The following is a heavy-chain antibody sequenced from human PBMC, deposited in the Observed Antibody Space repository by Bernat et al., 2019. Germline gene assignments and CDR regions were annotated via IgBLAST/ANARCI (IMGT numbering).Heavy chain of an antibody. Sequence: QVQLVQSGSELKKPGASVKVSCKASGYSFTSNALNWVRQAPGQGLEWMGWINTNTGNPTYVQGFTGRFVFSLDTSVSTAYLQISSLKAEDTAVYYCASPLRFLEWLSPLDYYYYMDVWGKGTTVTVSS. J-gene: IGHJ6*03. V-gene: IGHV7-4-1*02. CDR1: GYSFTSNA. CDR2: INTNTGNP. CDR3: ASPLRFLEWLSPLDYYYYMDV. D-gene: IGHD3-3*01.